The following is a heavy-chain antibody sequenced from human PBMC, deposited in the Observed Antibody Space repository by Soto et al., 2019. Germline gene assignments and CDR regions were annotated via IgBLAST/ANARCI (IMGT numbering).Heavy chain of an antibody. J-gene: IGHJ5*02. V-gene: IGHV3-23*01. D-gene: IGHD3-10*01. CDR1: GFTFSSYA. CDR2: IIGSGGST. Sequence: EVQLLESGGGLVQPGGSLRLSCAASGFTFSSYAMSWVRQAPGKGLEWVSAIIGSGGSTYYADSVKGRFTISRDNSKNTLYMQLTSLRDGDRAVYYCAKARPGGYGSGSDYWFDPWGQGTLVTVSS. CDR3: AKARPGGYGSGSDYWFDP.